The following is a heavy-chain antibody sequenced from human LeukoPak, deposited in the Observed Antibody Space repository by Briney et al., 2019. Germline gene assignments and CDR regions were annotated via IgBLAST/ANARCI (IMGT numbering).Heavy chain of an antibody. CDR1: GGSIRSSIYY. V-gene: IGHV4-39*07. CDR2: INHSGST. CDR3: ARGRGLAGTGVYRNWFDP. J-gene: IGHJ5*02. D-gene: IGHD1/OR15-1a*01. Sequence: SETLSLTCTVSGGSIRSSIYYWGWIRQPPGKGLEWIGEINHSGSTNYNPSLKSRVTILVDTSKNQFSLKLSSVTAADTAVYYCARGRGLAGTGVYRNWFDPWGQGTLVTVSS.